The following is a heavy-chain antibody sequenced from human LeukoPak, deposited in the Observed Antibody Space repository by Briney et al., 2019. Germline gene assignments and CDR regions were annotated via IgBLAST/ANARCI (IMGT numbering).Heavy chain of an antibody. J-gene: IGHJ3*02. D-gene: IGHD3-10*01. CDR1: GFTVSSNY. CDR3: ARAILREPMVRDDAFDI. V-gene: IGHV3-66*01. Sequence: GGSLRLSCAASGFTVSSNYMSWVRQAPGKGLEWVSVIYSGGSTYYADSVKGRFTISRDNSKNTLYLQMNSLRAEDTAVYYCARAILREPMVRDDAFDIWGQGTMVTVSS. CDR2: IYSGGST.